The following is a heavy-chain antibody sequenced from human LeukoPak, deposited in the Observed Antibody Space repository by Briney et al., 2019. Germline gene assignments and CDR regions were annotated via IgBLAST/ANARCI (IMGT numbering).Heavy chain of an antibody. D-gene: IGHD5-24*01. Sequence: SETLSLTCAVSGYSISSGYYWGWIRQPPGKGLEWIRNIYHSGSTYYNPSLKGRVTISVDTSKNQFSVKLSSVTAADPVVYNCARETYNSLVYWDKGTLGTVSS. CDR3: ARETYNSLVY. CDR1: GYSISSGYY. J-gene: IGHJ4*02. CDR2: IYHSGST. V-gene: IGHV4-38-2*02.